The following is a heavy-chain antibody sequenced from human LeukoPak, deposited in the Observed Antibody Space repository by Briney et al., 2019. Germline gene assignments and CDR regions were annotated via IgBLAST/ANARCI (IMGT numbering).Heavy chain of an antibody. D-gene: IGHD6-19*01. CDR1: GYTFTGYA. CDR3: AREIAVAGKGNWFDP. J-gene: IGHJ5*02. V-gene: IGHV7-4-1*02. Sequence: GASVKVSCKASGYTFTGYAMNWVRQAPGQGLEWMGWINTNTGNPTYAQGFTGRFVFSLDTSVSTAYLQISSLKAEDTAVYYCAREIAVAGKGNWFDPWGQGTLVTVSS. CDR2: INTNTGNP.